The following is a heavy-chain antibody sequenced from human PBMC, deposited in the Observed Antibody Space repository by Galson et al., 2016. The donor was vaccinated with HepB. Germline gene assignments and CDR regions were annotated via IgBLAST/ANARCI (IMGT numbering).Heavy chain of an antibody. V-gene: IGHV3-53*01. Sequence: SLRLSCAVSGFTFSNYWMQRVRQAPGKGLEWVSVLYSGGTIFYADSVKGRFTISRDTSTNTLYLQMNNLGAEDTAVYYCARGSPFDVWGRGTLVTVSS. CDR2: LYSGGTI. J-gene: IGHJ3*01. CDR3: ARGSPFDV. CDR1: GFTFSNYW.